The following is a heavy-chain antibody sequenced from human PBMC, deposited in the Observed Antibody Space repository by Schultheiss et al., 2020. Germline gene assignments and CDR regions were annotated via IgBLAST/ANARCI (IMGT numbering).Heavy chain of an antibody. J-gene: IGHJ4*02. CDR1: GGSISSGGYY. CDR3: ARERGGEARQYYFDY. CDR2: IYYSGST. D-gene: IGHD3-16*01. Sequence: SATLSLTCTVSGGSISSGGYYWSWIRQHPGKGLEWIGYIYYSGSTYYNLSLKSRVAISLDTSKIHFSLMLSSVTAADTAMFYCARERGGEARQYYFDYWGRG. V-gene: IGHV4-31*03.